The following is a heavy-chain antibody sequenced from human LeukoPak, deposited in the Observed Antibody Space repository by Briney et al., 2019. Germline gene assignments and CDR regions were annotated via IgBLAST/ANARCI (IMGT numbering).Heavy chain of an antibody. Sequence: PSETLSLACTVSGGSTSSSSYYWGWIRQPPGKGLEWIGSIYHSGSTNYNPSLKSRVTISVDTSKNQFSLKLSSVTAADTAVYYCARAYSSSWYDYWGQGTLVTVSS. CDR2: IYHSGST. V-gene: IGHV4-39*07. CDR1: GGSTSSSSYY. J-gene: IGHJ4*02. CDR3: ARAYSSSWYDY. D-gene: IGHD6-13*01.